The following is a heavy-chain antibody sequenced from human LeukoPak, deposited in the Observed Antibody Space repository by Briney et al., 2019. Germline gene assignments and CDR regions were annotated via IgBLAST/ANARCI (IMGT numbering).Heavy chain of an antibody. CDR1: GFTFSTHA. V-gene: IGHV3-23*01. Sequence: PGGSLRLSCAASGFTFSTHAMSWVRQAPGKGLEWVSVISGSGGFTFHADSVKGRFTISRDNSKNTLYLLMNSLRAEDTAVYYGARDDYYYGSGMGIFDYWGQGTLVTVSS. CDR2: ISGSGGFT. D-gene: IGHD3-10*01. J-gene: IGHJ4*02. CDR3: ARDDYYYGSGMGIFDY.